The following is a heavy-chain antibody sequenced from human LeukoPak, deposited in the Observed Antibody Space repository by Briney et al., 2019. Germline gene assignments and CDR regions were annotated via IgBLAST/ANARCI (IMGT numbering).Heavy chain of an antibody. CDR2: ISWNGGSI. V-gene: IGHV3-9*01. J-gene: IGHJ4*02. D-gene: IGHD6-13*01. CDR3: TKDRDNSGWYRPLLAH. CDR1: GFSFDDYA. Sequence: GGSLRLSCAGTGFSFDDYAMHWVRQAPGKGLEWVSGISWNGGSIGYADSVKGRFTISRDNAKNSLYLQMNSLRAEDTALYYCTKDRDNSGWYRPLLAHWGQGTLVTVSS.